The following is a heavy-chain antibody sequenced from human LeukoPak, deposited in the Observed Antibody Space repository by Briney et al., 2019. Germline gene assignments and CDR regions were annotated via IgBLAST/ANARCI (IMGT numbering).Heavy chain of an antibody. D-gene: IGHD6-19*01. CDR2: ISYDGITK. V-gene: IGHV3-30*14. Sequence: GGPLRLSCAASGFTFSTYAIHWVRQAPGRGLEWVAYISYDGITKYYADSVKGRFTISRDNSENTLYIQMNSLRVEDTAVYYCARDAGAVAGTTYWYFDLWGRGTLVLVSS. CDR1: GFTFSTYA. CDR3: ARDAGAVAGTTYWYFDL. J-gene: IGHJ2*01.